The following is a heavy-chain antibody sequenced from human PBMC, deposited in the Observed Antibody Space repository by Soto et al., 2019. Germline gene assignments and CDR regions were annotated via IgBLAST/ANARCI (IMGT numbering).Heavy chain of an antibody. D-gene: IGHD2-2*01. CDR1: GFTFSDHY. CDR3: ARYCSSASCYEGSAEYFHN. J-gene: IGHJ1*01. V-gene: IGHV3-11*01. Sequence: PGGSLRLSCTASGFTFSDHYMSWIRQVPGKGLEWLSYISSSGDTIYYADSVKGRFTVSRDNAKNSLYLQMNSLRAEDTAVYYCARYCSSASCYEGSAEYFHNWGQGT. CDR2: ISSSGDTI.